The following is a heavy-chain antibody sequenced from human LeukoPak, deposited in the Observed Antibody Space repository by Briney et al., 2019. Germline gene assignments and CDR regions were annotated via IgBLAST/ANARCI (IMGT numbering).Heavy chain of an antibody. Sequence: SDTLSLTCTVSGASFTSNYWSWIRQPPGKGLEWIGYIYYSETTTYNPSLERRVTMSVDMSKTQVSLRLNSVTATDTAMYYCARLDCGGDCSVDYWGQGTLVTVSS. J-gene: IGHJ4*02. CDR2: IYYSETT. V-gene: IGHV4-59*08. CDR3: ARLDCGGDCSVDY. CDR1: GASFTSNY. D-gene: IGHD2-21*02.